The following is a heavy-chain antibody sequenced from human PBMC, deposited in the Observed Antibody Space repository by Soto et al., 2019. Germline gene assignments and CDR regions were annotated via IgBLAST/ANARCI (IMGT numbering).Heavy chain of an antibody. V-gene: IGHV4-34*01. J-gene: IGHJ3*02. CDR2: INHSGST. D-gene: IGHD3-16*01. CDR3: ARERGEGGDAFDI. Sequence: SETLSLTCAVYGGSFSGYYWSWIRQPPGKGLEWIGEINHSGSTNYNPSLKSRVTISVDTSKNQFSLKLSSVTAADTAVYYCARERGEGGDAFDIWGQGTMVTVSS. CDR1: GGSFSGYY.